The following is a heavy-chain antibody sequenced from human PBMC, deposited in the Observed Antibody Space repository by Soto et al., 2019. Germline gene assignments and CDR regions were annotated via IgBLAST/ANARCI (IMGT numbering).Heavy chain of an antibody. CDR3: ARGPPATYYYDSSGYYQLDY. V-gene: IGHV3-21*01. Sequence: PGGSLRLSCAASGFTFSSYSMNWVRQAPGKGLEWVSSISSSSSYIYYADSVKGRFTISRDNAKNSLYLQMNSLGAEDTAVYYCARGPPATYYYDSSGYYQLDYWGQGTLVTVSS. J-gene: IGHJ4*02. D-gene: IGHD3-22*01. CDR2: ISSSSSYI. CDR1: GFTFSSYS.